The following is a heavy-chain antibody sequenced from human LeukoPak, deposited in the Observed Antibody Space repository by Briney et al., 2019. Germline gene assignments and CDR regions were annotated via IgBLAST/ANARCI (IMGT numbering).Heavy chain of an antibody. Sequence: PGGSLRLSCAASGLTFSSYAMHWVRQAPGKGLEWVAVISYDGSNKYYADSVKGRFTISRDNSKNTLYLQMNSLRAEDTAVYYCAREGSSLVRWFDPWGQGTLVTVSS. CDR3: AREGSSLVRWFDP. J-gene: IGHJ5*02. V-gene: IGHV3-30-3*01. CDR1: GLTFSSYA. D-gene: IGHD2-2*01. CDR2: ISYDGSNK.